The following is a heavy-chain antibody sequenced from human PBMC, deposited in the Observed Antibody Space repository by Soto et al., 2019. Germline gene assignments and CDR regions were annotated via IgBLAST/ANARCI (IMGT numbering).Heavy chain of an antibody. V-gene: IGHV3-7*01. CDR1: GFTFSSYW. CDR3: ARTGGPPASWFDP. D-gene: IGHD2-15*01. CDR2: IKQDGSEK. Sequence: GGSLRLSCAASGFTFSSYWMSGVRQAPGKGLEWVANIKQDGSEKYYVDSVKGRFTISRDNAKNSLYLQMNSLRAEDTAVYYCARTGGPPASWFDPWGQGTLVTVSS. J-gene: IGHJ5*02.